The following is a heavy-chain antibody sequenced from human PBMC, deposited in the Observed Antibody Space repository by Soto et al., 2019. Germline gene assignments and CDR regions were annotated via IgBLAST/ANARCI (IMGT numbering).Heavy chain of an antibody. J-gene: IGHJ6*02. V-gene: IGHV3-30-3*01. CDR1: GYTFSSYA. CDR2: ISYDGSNK. CDR3: AREDYSSGWSQVYYYYYGMDV. D-gene: IGHD6-19*01. Sequence: SCKASGYTFSSYAMHWVRQAPGKGLEWVAVISYDGSNKYYADSVKGRFTISRDNSKNTLYLQMNSLRAEDTAVYYCAREDYSSGWSQVYYYYYGMDVWGQGTTVTVSS.